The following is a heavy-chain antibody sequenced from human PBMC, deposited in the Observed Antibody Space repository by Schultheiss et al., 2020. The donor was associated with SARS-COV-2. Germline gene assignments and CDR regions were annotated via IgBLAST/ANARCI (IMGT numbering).Heavy chain of an antibody. CDR3: ARGYYDSSGYSD. Sequence: SETLSLTCTVSGGSISSSSYYWGWIRQPPGKGLEWIGSIYYSGSTYYNPSLKSRVTISVDTSKNQFSLKLSSVTAADTAVYYCARGYYDSSGYSDWGQGTLVTVSS. CDR1: GGSISSSSYY. J-gene: IGHJ4*02. D-gene: IGHD3-22*01. V-gene: IGHV4-39*01. CDR2: IYYSGST.